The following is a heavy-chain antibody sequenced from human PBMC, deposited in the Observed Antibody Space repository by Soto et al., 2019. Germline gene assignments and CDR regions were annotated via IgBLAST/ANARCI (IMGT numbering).Heavy chain of an antibody. CDR3: AKGDNWNSIGYYFDY. V-gene: IGHV3-23*01. J-gene: IGHJ4*02. Sequence: EVQLLESGGGLVQPGGSLRLSCAASGFTFSSYAMSWVRQAPGKGLEWVSAISGSGGSTYYADSVKGRFTISRDNAKNPLYLQMNSLRAEDTAVYYCAKGDNWNSIGYYFDYWGQGTLVTVSS. CDR2: ISGSGGST. CDR1: GFTFSSYA. D-gene: IGHD1-7*01.